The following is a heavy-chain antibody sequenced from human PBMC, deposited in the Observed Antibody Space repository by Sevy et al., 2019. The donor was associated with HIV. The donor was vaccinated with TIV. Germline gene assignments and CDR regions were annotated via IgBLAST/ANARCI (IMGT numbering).Heavy chain of an antibody. D-gene: IGHD2-2*01. CDR2: ISGSGGTT. V-gene: IGHV3-23*01. J-gene: IGHJ6*02. CDR1: GFTFSNFG. Sequence: GGSLRLSCAASGFTFSNFGMSWVRQAPGKGLEWVSTISGSGGTTYYADSVKGRFTISRDNSKKTLYLQMNSLRAEDTALYYCAKGDTSTRYYYYGMDVWGQGTADTVSS. CDR3: AKGDTSTRYYYYGMDV.